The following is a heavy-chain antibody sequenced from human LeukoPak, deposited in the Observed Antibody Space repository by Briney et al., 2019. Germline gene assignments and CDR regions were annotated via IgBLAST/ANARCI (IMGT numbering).Heavy chain of an antibody. CDR1: GFTFSSYG. Sequence: GRSLRLSCAASGFTFSSYGMHWVRQAPGKGLEWVAVISYDGSNKYYADSVKGRFTISRDNSKNTLYLQMNSLRAEDTAVYYCAKTFGGVIVQYYSDYWGQGTLVTVSS. D-gene: IGHD3-16*02. CDR3: AKTFGGVIVQYYSDY. V-gene: IGHV3-30*18. J-gene: IGHJ4*02. CDR2: ISYDGSNK.